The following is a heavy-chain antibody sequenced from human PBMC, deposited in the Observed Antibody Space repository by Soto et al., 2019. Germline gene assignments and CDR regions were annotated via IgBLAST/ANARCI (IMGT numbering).Heavy chain of an antibody. CDR2: ISHSGST. CDR1: GGSISSGGYS. J-gene: IGHJ4*02. V-gene: IGHV4-30-2*01. CDR3: ARRTRLNYYDSSGNLDY. D-gene: IGHD3-22*01. Sequence: SETLSLTCAVSGGSISSGGYSWSWIRQPPGKGLEWIGYISHSGSTYFNPSLKSRVTISVDTSKNQFSLKLSSVTAADTAVYYCARRTRLNYYDSSGNLDYWGQGTLVTVSS.